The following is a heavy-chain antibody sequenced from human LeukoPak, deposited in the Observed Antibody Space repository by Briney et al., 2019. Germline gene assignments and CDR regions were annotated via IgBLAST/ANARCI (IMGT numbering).Heavy chain of an antibody. Sequence: ASVKVSCKASGGTFSSYAISWVRQAPGQGLEWMGGIIPIFGTANCAQKFQGRVTITADEPTSTAYMELSSLRSEDTAVYYCARAWDFDIVVVPWFDPWGQGTLVTVSS. V-gene: IGHV1-69*13. CDR2: IIPIFGTA. D-gene: IGHD2-2*01. CDR1: GGTFSSYA. J-gene: IGHJ5*02. CDR3: ARAWDFDIVVVPWFDP.